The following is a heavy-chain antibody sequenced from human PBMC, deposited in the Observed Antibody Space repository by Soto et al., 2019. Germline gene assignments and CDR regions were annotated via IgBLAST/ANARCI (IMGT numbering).Heavy chain of an antibody. V-gene: IGHV3-23*01. CDR3: AKVGNPYYYDTSGYLPLDY. D-gene: IGHD3-22*01. CDR2: ISGSAGST. J-gene: IGHJ4*02. Sequence: GGSLRLSCAASGFTFSSYAMSWVRQAPGKGLEWVSAISGSAGSTYYADSVKGRFTISRDNSKNTLYVQMNSLRAEDTAVYYCAKVGNPYYYDTSGYLPLDYWGQGTLVTVSS. CDR1: GFTFSSYA.